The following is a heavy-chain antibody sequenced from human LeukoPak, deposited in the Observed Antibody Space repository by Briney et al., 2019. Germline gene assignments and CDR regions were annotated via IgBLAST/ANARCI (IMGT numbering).Heavy chain of an antibody. V-gene: IGHV1-2*02. J-gene: IGHJ3*02. D-gene: IGHD6-19*01. CDR3: ARDLAVAGIPPDAFDI. Sequence: ASVKVSCKASGYTFTNYYMHWVRQAPGQGLEWMGWINPNSGGTNYAQKFQGRVTMTRDTYISTAYMELSRLRSDDTAVYYCARDLAVAGIPPDAFDIWGQGTMVTVSS. CDR1: GYTFTNYY. CDR2: INPNSGGT.